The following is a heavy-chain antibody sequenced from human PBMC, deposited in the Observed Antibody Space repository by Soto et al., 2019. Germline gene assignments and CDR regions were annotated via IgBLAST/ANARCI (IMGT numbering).Heavy chain of an antibody. J-gene: IGHJ4*02. CDR2: VSGGGGRT. Sequence: GGSLRLSCAASGFTFSSYVMSWVRQAPGKGLDWVSAVSGGGGRTYYADSVKGRFTISRDNSKNTLFLQMNSLRAEDTAIYYCAIDYTSSSFAYWGQGTLVKVS. V-gene: IGHV3-23*01. D-gene: IGHD6-6*01. CDR3: AIDYTSSSFAY. CDR1: GFTFSSYV.